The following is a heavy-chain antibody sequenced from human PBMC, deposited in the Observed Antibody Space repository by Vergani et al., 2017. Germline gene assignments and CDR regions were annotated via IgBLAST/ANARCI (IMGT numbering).Heavy chain of an antibody. CDR2: IYYSGST. V-gene: IGHV4-59*01. CDR3: ASGGSIFGVLILYYFEY. Sequence: QVQLQESGPGLVKPSETLSLTCTVSGGSISSYYWSWIRQPPGKGPEWIGYIYYSGSTNYNPSLKSRVTISVDTSKNQFSLKLSSVTASDTAVYYCASGGSIFGVLILYYFEYWGQGTLVTFSS. J-gene: IGHJ4*02. D-gene: IGHD3-3*01. CDR1: GGSISSYY.